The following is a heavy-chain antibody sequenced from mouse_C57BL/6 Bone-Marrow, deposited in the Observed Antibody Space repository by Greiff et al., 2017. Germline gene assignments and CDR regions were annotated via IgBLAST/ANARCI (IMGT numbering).Heavy chain of an antibody. V-gene: IGHV8-8*01. CDR2: IWWDDDK. CDR3: ARSYYGSSYVDWYFDV. D-gene: IGHD1-1*01. J-gene: IGHJ1*03. CDR1: GFSLSTFGMG. Sequence: QVTLKESGPGILQPSQTLSLTCSFSGFSLSTFGMGVGWIRQPSGKGLEWLAHIWWDDDKYYNPALKSRLTISKDTSKNQVFLKIANVDTADTATYYCARSYYGSSYVDWYFDVWGTGTTVTVSS.